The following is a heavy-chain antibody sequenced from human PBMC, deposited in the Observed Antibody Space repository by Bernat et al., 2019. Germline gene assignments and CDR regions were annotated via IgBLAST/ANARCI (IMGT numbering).Heavy chain of an antibody. J-gene: IGHJ3*02. D-gene: IGHD1-26*01. Sequence: EVQLVESGGGLVKPGGSLRLSCAASGFTFSNAWMSWVRQAPGKGLEWVGRIKSKTDGGTTDYAAPVKGRFTISRDDSKHTLYLQMNSLKTEDTAVDYCTTDVDGVSVGATPPAFDIWGQGTMVTVSS. CDR2: IKSKTDGGTT. CDR1: GFTFSNAW. CDR3: TTDVDGVSVGATPPAFDI. V-gene: IGHV3-15*01.